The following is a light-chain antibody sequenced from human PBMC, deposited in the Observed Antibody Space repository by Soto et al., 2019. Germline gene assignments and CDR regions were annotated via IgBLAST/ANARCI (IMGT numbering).Light chain of an antibody. Sequence: QSALTQPASVSGSPGQSITISCTGTSSDVGGYNYVSWYQQHPGKAPKLMIYDVSNRPSGVSNRFSGSKSGNTASLTISGLQAEDEAAYYCSSYTTSSTLYVVFGGGTKLTVL. V-gene: IGLV2-14*01. CDR3: SSYTTSSTLYVV. J-gene: IGLJ2*01. CDR2: DVS. CDR1: SSDVGGYNY.